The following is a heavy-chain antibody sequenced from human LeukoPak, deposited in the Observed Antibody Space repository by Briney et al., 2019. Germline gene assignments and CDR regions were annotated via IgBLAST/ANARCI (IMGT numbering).Heavy chain of an antibody. CDR1: GGSISSGSYY. CDR3: ARDPDSSGYYDY. V-gene: IGHV4-61*02. D-gene: IGHD3-22*01. J-gene: IGHJ4*02. CDR2: IYTSGST. Sequence: SETLSLTCTVSGGSISSGSYYWSWIRQPAGKGLEWIGRIYTSGSTNYNPSLKSRVTISADTSKNQFSLKLSSVTAADTAVYYCARDPDSSGYYDYWGQGTLVTVSS.